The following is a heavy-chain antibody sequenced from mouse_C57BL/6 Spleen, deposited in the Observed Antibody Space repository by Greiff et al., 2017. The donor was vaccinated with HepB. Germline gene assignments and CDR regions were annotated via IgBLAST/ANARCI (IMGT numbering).Heavy chain of an antibody. CDR1: GYTFTSYW. Sequence: QVQLKQPGTELVKPGASVKLSCKASGYTFTSYWMHWVKQRPGQGLEWIGNINPSNGGTNYNEKFKSKATLTVDKSSSTAYMQLSSLTSEDSAVYYCARDLNYYGSREGYFDVWGTGTTVTVSS. CDR2: INPSNGGT. D-gene: IGHD1-1*01. J-gene: IGHJ1*03. V-gene: IGHV1-53*01. CDR3: ARDLNYYGSREGYFDV.